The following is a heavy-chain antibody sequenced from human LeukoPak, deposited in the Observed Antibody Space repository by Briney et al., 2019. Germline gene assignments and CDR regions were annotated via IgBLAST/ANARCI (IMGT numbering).Heavy chain of an antibody. D-gene: IGHD4-17*01. J-gene: IGHJ6*02. Sequence: SVKVSCKASGGTFSSYAISWVRQAPGQGLEWMGRIIPILGIANYAQKFQGRVTITADKSTSTAYMELSSLRSEDTAVYYCAREDPQTTVPEGMDVWGQGTTVTVSS. CDR1: GGTFSSYA. CDR2: IIPILGIA. CDR3: AREDPQTTVPEGMDV. V-gene: IGHV1-69*04.